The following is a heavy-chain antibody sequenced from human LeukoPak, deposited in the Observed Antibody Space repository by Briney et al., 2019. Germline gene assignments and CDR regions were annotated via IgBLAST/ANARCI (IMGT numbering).Heavy chain of an antibody. V-gene: IGHV3-21*01. D-gene: IGHD6-19*01. J-gene: IGHJ4*02. CDR2: ISYSSSYI. CDR3: ARAAVTGYYFDY. Sequence: GGSLRLSCTASAFTFSSYSMNWVRQAPGKGLEWVSSISYSSSYIYYADSVKGRFTISRDNAKNSLYLQMNSLRAEDTAVYYCARAAVTGYYFDYWGQGALVTVSS. CDR1: AFTFSSYS.